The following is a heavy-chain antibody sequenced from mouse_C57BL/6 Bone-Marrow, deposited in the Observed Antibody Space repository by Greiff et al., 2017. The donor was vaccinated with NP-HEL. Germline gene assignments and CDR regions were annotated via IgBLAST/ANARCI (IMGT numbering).Heavy chain of an antibody. J-gene: IGHJ3*01. CDR3: ARIRRFAY. CDR1: GFTFSSYA. Sequence: VQLKESGGGLVKPGGSLKLSCAASGFTFSSYAMSWVRQTPEKRLEWVATISDGGSYTYYPDNVKGRFTISRDNAKNNLYLQMSHLKSEDTAMYYCARIRRFAYWGQGTLVTVSA. CDR2: ISDGGSYT. V-gene: IGHV5-4*01.